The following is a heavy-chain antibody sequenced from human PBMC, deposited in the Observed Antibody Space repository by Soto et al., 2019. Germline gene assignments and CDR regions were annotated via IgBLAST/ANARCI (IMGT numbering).Heavy chain of an antibody. CDR2: AYYSGTT. CDR3: ARTGCSSPSCRYYYYMDV. Sequence: SETLSLTCTVSGGSISSGTYYWGWSRQPPGRGLEWIASAYYSGTTYYNPSLESRVTISVDTSKNQFSLKLRSVTAADTAVYYCARTGCSSPSCRYYYYMDVWGNGTTVNVSS. CDR1: GGSISSGTYY. V-gene: IGHV4-39*01. J-gene: IGHJ6*03. D-gene: IGHD2-2*01.